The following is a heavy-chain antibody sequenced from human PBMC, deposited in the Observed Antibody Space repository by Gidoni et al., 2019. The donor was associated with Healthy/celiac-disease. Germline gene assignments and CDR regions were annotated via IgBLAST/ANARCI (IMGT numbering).Heavy chain of an antibody. V-gene: IGHV3-9*01. CDR1: GFTFDDYA. CDR3: AKGKGYYAFDI. CDR2: ISWNSGSI. J-gene: IGHJ3*02. Sequence: EVQLVESGGGLVQPGRSLRLSCAASGFTFDDYAMHWVWQAPGKGLEWVSGISWNSGSIGYADSVKGRFTISRDNAKNSLYLQMNSLRAEDTALYYCAKGKGYYAFDIWGQGTMVTVSS. D-gene: IGHD5-18*01.